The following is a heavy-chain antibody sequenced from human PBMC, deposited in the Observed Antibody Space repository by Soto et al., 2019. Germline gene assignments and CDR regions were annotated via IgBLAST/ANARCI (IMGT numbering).Heavy chain of an antibody. CDR3: AKVGGYSYGPGIYLDY. J-gene: IGHJ4*02. CDR1: GFTFSSYA. D-gene: IGHD5-18*01. V-gene: IGHV3-23*01. Sequence: EVQLLESGGGLVQPGGSLRLSCAASGFTFSSYAMSWVRQAPGKGLEWVSAISGSGGSTYYADSVKGWFTISRDNSKNTLYLQMNSLRAEDTAVYYCAKVGGYSYGPGIYLDYWGQGTLVTVSS. CDR2: ISGSGGST.